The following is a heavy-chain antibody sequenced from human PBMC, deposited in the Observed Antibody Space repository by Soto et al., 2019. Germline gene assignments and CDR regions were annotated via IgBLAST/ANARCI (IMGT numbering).Heavy chain of an antibody. J-gene: IGHJ5*02. CDR1: GGSISSYY. D-gene: IGHD5-12*01. CDR2: IHYTGNT. Sequence: SETLSLTCTVSGGSISSYYWSWIRQSPGKGLEWIGYIHYTGNTNYNPSLKSRVTISVDTSKNQFSLKLGSVTAADAAFYYCARDNGYAGWFDPWGQGTLVTVSS. V-gene: IGHV4-59*01. CDR3: ARDNGYAGWFDP.